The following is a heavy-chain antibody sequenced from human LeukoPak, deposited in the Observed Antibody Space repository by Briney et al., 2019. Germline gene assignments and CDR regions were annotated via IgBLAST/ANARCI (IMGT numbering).Heavy chain of an antibody. CDR3: ARWRITMVRGVTLDY. CDR1: GYTFTSYG. V-gene: IGHV1-18*01. D-gene: IGHD3-10*01. Sequence: GASVKVSCKASGYTFTSYGISWVRQAPGQGLEWMGWISAYNGNTDYAQKLQGRVTMTRDTSISTAYMELSRLRSDDTAVYYCARWRITMVRGVTLDYWGQGTLVTVSS. J-gene: IGHJ4*02. CDR2: ISAYNGNT.